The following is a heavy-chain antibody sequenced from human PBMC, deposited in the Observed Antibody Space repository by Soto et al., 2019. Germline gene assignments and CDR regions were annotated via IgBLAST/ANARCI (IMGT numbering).Heavy chain of an antibody. D-gene: IGHD1-26*01. CDR2: MYYSGST. V-gene: IGHV4-31*03. J-gene: IGHJ4*02. Sequence: QVQLQESGPGLVKPPQPLSLTCTVYGGSITIGGYSWSWIRQHPGKGLEGIGYMYYSGSTYYNPYLKSRVTISGDTSKYPVSMKLSSVTAADTAVYDGARCVGRRGFDDWGQGTLVTFS. CDR3: ARCVGRRGFDD. CDR1: GGSITIGGYS.